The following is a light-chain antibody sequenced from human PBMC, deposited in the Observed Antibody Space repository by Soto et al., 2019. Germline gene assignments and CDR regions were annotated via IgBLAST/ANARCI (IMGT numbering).Light chain of an antibody. V-gene: IGKV1-39*01. CDR3: QQSYSTPTCT. J-gene: IGKJ1*01. CDR2: AAS. Sequence: DIQMTKSPSSLSASVGDRVTITCRASQSISSYLNWYQQKPGKAPKLLIYAASSLQSGVPSRFSGSGSGTDFTLTISSLQPEDFATYYCQQSYSTPTCTFGQGTKVEIK. CDR1: QSISSY.